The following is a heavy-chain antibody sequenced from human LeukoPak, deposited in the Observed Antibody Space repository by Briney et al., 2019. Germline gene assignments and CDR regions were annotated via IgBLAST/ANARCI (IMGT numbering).Heavy chain of an antibody. CDR3: VREGLERRTNFDY. V-gene: IGHV3-64D*06. Sequence: GGSLRPSCSASGFTFTSHVMHWVRQAPGKGLQYVSGISMNVQTTYYAGSVKGRFTITRDSSKNTVYLQMNSLTAEDTAVYYCVREGLERRTNFDYWDQGTLVSVSS. J-gene: IGHJ4*02. D-gene: IGHD1-1*01. CDR2: ISMNVQTT. CDR1: GFTFTSHV.